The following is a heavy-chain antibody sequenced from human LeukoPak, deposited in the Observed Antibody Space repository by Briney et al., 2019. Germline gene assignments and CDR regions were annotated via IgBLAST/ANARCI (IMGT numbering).Heavy chain of an antibody. Sequence: ETLSLTCTVSGGSINTYSWNWIRQPPGKGLEWVSYISRSGSTIYYADSVKGRFTISRDNAKNSLYLRMNSLRDEDTAVYYCARDTEHLYFVFDYWGQGTLVTVSS. J-gene: IGHJ4*02. CDR3: ARDTEHLYFVFDY. CDR1: GGSINTYS. V-gene: IGHV3-48*02. CDR2: ISRSGSTI. D-gene: IGHD2-2*02.